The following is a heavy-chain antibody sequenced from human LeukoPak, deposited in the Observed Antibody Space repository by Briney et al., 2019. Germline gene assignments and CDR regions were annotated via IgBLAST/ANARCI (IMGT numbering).Heavy chain of an antibody. CDR3: ARDRGYSGYDFYYGMDV. D-gene: IGHD5-12*01. Sequence: PSETLSLTCTVSGGSISSYYWSWIRQPPGKGLEWIGYIYYSGSTNYNPSLKSRVTISVDTSKNQFSLKLSSVTAADTAVYYCARDRGYSGYDFYYGMDVWGQGTTVTVSS. J-gene: IGHJ6*02. CDR2: IYYSGST. V-gene: IGHV4-59*01. CDR1: GGSISSYY.